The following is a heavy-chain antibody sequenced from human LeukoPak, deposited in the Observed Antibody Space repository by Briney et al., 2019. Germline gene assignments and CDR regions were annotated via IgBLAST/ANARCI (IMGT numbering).Heavy chain of an antibody. J-gene: IGHJ4*02. V-gene: IGHV4-31*03. CDR3: ARDFGDGATAFDY. CDR2: IYYSGST. D-gene: IGHD3-3*01. Sequence: SQTLSLTCTVSGGSISSGGYYWSWIRQHPGKGLEWIGYIYYSGSTYYNPSLKSRVTISVDTSKNQFSLKLSSMAASHTAVYYCARDFGDGATAFDYWGQGTLVTVSS. CDR1: GGSISSGGYY.